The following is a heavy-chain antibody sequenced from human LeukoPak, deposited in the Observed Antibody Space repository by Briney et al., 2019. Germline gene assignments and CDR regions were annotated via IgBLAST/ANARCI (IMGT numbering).Heavy chain of an antibody. CDR2: INSDGSST. V-gene: IGHV3-74*01. D-gene: IGHD3-22*01. CDR1: GFTFDDYA. J-gene: IGHJ4*02. CDR3: AKRWDSSGPFDY. Sequence: GGSLRLSCAASGFTFDDYAMHWVRQAPGKGLVWVSRINSDGSSTSYADSVKGRFTISRDNAKNTLYLQMNSLRAEDTAVYYCAKRWDSSGPFDYWGQGTLVTVSS.